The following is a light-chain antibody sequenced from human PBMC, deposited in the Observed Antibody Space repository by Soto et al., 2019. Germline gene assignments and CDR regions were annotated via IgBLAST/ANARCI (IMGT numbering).Light chain of an antibody. CDR1: QSVSRY. Sequence: DIVLTQSPATLSLSPGERATLSCRASQSVSRYLAWYQQKPGQAPRLLIYDASNRATGIPARFSGSGSGTDFTLTISSLAPEDFAVYYCQQRSIWLTFGGGTKVDIK. J-gene: IGKJ4*01. V-gene: IGKV3-11*01. CDR3: QQRSIWLT. CDR2: DAS.